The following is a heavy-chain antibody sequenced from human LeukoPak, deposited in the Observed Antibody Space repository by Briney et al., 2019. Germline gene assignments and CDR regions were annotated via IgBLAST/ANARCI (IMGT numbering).Heavy chain of an antibody. J-gene: IGHJ4*02. CDR2: ISSSSSYI. D-gene: IGHD3-9*01. V-gene: IGHV3-21*01. Sequence: GGSLRLSCAASGFTFSSYEMNWVRQAPGKGLEWVSSISSSSSYIYYADSVKGRFTISRDNAKNSLYLQMNSLRAEDTAVYYCARSAGNVLTGYYSYFDYWGQGILVTVSS. CDR3: ARSAGNVLTGYYSYFDY. CDR1: GFTFSSYE.